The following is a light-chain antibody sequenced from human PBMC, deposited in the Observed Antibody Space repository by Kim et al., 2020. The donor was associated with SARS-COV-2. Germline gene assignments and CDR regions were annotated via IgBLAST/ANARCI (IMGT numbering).Light chain of an antibody. CDR2: QDS. Sequence: SVSPGQSASITCCGDKLGDKYACWYQQKPGQSPVLCIYQDSKRPSGIPERFSGSNSGNTATLTISGTQAMDEADYYCQAWDSSTYVFGTGTKVTVL. V-gene: IGLV3-1*01. J-gene: IGLJ1*01. CDR1: KLGDKY. CDR3: QAWDSSTYV.